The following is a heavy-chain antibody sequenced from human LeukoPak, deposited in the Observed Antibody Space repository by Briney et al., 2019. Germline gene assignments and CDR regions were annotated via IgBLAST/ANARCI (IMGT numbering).Heavy chain of an antibody. CDR1: GGSFSGYY. CDR2: IFYSGST. V-gene: IGHV4-34*12. J-gene: IGHJ4*02. D-gene: IGHD3-3*01. Sequence: SETLSLTCAVYGGSFSGYYWSWIRQPPGKGLEWIGSIFYSGSTYYNPSLKSRVTISVDTSKNQFSLKLSSVTAADTSVYYCARRPAIFGVVISYYFDYWGQGILVTVSS. CDR3: ARRPAIFGVVISYYFDY.